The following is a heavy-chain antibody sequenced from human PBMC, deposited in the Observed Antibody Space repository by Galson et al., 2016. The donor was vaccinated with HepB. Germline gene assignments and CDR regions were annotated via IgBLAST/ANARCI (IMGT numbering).Heavy chain of an antibody. Sequence: TLSLTCTVSGGSISSGGHYWTWIRQHPVKGLEWIGNMYYSGTTYYNPSLKSRVSISIDKSQNQFSLKLTSVTAEDTAVYYCARDGGDGELGAFDVWGRGTTVTVSS. V-gene: IGHV4-31*03. CDR3: ARDGGDGELGAFDV. CDR1: GGSISSGGHY. D-gene: IGHD3-16*01. CDR2: MYYSGTT. J-gene: IGHJ3*01.